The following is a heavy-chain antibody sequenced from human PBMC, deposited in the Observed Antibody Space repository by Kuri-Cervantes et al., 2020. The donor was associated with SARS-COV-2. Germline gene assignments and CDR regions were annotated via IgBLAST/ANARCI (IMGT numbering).Heavy chain of an antibody. D-gene: IGHD4-17*01. V-gene: IGHV4-38-2*01. CDR3: ARKRTTVTTFWFDP. Sequence: ESLKIYSAVSGYSISSGYYWGWNRQPPGKGLEWIGSIYHSVSTYYNPSHKDRVTISVDTSKNQYTLKLSSVTAADTAVYYCARKRTTVTTFWFDPWGQGTLVTVSS. J-gene: IGHJ5*02. CDR2: IYHSVST. CDR1: GYSISSGYY.